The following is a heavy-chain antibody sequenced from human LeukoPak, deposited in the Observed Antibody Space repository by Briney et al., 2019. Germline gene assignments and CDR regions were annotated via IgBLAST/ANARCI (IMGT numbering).Heavy chain of an antibody. Sequence: KPGGSLRLSCAASGFTFSSYSMNWVRQAPGKGLEWVSSISSSSSYIYYADSVKGRFTISRDNAKNSLYLQMNSLRAEDTAVYYCAGIRGVIPYYFDYWGQGTLVTVSS. CDR1: GFTFSSYS. CDR2: ISSSSSYI. V-gene: IGHV3-21*01. CDR3: AGIRGVIPYYFDY. D-gene: IGHD3-10*01. J-gene: IGHJ4*02.